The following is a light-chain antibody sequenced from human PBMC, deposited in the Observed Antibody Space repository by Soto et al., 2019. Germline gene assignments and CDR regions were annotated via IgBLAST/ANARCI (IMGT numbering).Light chain of an antibody. CDR2: GAS. CDR1: QSVSSSY. J-gene: IGKJ1*01. Sequence: EIVLTQSPGTLSLSPGERATLSCRASQSVSSSYLAWNQQKPGQAPRLLIYGASSRATGIPDRFSGSGSGTDFTLIISRLEPEDFAVYYCQQYGSSPPTFGQGTKV. CDR3: QQYGSSPPT. V-gene: IGKV3-20*01.